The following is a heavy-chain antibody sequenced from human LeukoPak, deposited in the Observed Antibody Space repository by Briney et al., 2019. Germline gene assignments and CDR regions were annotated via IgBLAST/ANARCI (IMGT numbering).Heavy chain of an antibody. V-gene: IGHV4-59*08. Sequence: SETLSLTCTVSGGSISSYYWSWIRQPSGKGLEWIGYIYYSGSTNYNPSLKSRVTISVDTSKNQFSLKLSSVTAADTAVYYCARHSSGGRLNFDYWSQGTLVTVSS. J-gene: IGHJ4*02. CDR3: ARHSSGGRLNFDY. CDR1: GGSISSYY. CDR2: IYYSGST. D-gene: IGHD3-16*01.